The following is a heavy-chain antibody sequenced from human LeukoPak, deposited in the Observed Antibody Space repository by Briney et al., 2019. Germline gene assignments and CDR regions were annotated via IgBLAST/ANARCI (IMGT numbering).Heavy chain of an antibody. J-gene: IGHJ4*02. CDR3: ARGLGDSSGYYFGYFDY. D-gene: IGHD3-22*01. Sequence: GGSLRLSCAASGFTVSSNYMSWVRQAPGKGLEWVSVIYSGGGTYYADSVKGRFTISRDNSKNTLYLQMNSLRAEDTAVYYCARGLGDSSGYYFGYFDYWGQGTLATVSS. V-gene: IGHV3-66*01. CDR2: IYSGGGT. CDR1: GFTVSSNY.